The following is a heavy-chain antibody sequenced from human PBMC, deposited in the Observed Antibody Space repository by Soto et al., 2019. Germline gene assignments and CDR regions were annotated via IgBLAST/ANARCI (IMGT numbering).Heavy chain of an antibody. V-gene: IGHV4-59*01. CDR2: VYYTGTT. D-gene: IGHD3-3*01. CDR3: ARLPRSGYLPPFDY. J-gene: IGHJ4*03. Sequence: SETLSLTCTVSGGSISGYHWNWIRQPPGKGLEWIGYVYYTGTTNYNPSLKSRVTISVDTSKNLFSLKLTSVTAADTAVYYCARLPRSGYLPPFDYWGQGTLVTVSS. CDR1: GGSISGYH.